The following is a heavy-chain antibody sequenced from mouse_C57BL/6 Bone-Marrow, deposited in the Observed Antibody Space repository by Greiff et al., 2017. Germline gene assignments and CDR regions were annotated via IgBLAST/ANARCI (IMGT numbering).Heavy chain of an antibody. CDR1: GFTFSDYG. Sequence: EVKLMESGGGLVKPGGSLKLSCAASGFTFSDYGMHWVRQAPEKGLEWVAYISSGSSTIYYADTVKGRFTISRDNAKNTLFLQMTSLRSEDTAMYYCARRVYGSSHYFDYWGQGTTLTVSS. CDR2: ISSGSSTI. V-gene: IGHV5-17*01. D-gene: IGHD1-1*01. J-gene: IGHJ2*01. CDR3: ARRVYGSSHYFDY.